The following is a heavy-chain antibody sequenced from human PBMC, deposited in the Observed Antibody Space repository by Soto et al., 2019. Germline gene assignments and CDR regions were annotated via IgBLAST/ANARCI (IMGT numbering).Heavy chain of an antibody. V-gene: IGHV4-34*01. Sequence: SETLSLTCAVSGGSFTSYYWTWIRQPPEKGLEWIGEITHRGSTNYNPSLKSRVTMSVDTSKNQFSLKLTSVTAADTAVYFCPRATQQLAREQQTLAPWGQGTLVTVSS. J-gene: IGHJ5*02. D-gene: IGHD6-13*01. CDR1: GGSFTSYY. CDR3: PRATQQLAREQQTLAP. CDR2: ITHRGST.